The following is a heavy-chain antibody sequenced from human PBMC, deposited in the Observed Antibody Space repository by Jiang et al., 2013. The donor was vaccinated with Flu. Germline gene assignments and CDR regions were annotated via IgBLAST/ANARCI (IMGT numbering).Heavy chain of an antibody. CDR1: GGSISSYY. CDR3: AGGGYGDYATVFDY. Sequence: SLTCTVSGGSISSYYWSWIRQPPGKGLEWIGYIYYSGSTNYNPSLKSRVTISVDTSKNQFSLKLSSVTAADTAVYYCAGGGYGDYATVFDYWGQGTLVTVSS. D-gene: IGHD4-17*01. J-gene: IGHJ4*02. V-gene: IGHV4-59*08. CDR2: IYYSGST.